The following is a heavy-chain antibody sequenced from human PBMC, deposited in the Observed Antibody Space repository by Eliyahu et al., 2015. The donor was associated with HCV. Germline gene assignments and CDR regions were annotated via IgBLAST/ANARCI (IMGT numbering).Heavy chain of an antibody. CDR1: GGSISGYY. CDR2: IYFCDNHIHHSGNT. CDR3: ARRGGYSGYEQY. Sequence: QVQLQESGPGLVKPSETLSLTCTVSGGSISGYYWSWIRQPPGKGLEWIGCIYFCDNHIHHSGNTNYSPSLKSRVTISVDTSNNQFSLRLSSVTAADTAVYYCARRGGYSGYEQYWGQGILVTVSS. D-gene: IGHD5-12*01. V-gene: IGHV4-59*01. J-gene: IGHJ4*02.